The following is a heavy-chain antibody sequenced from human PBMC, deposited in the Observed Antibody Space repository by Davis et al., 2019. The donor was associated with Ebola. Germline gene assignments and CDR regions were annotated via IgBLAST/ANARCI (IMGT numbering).Heavy chain of an antibody. CDR1: GFTFSSYA. CDR2: ISYDGSNK. Sequence: GESLKISCAASGFTFSSYAMHWVRQAPGKGLEWVAFISYDGSNKYYADSVKGRFTISRDNSKNTLYLQMNSLRAEDTAVYYCASGRIAAAAHWGQGTLVTVSS. V-gene: IGHV3-30-3*01. D-gene: IGHD6-13*01. J-gene: IGHJ4*02. CDR3: ASGRIAAAAH.